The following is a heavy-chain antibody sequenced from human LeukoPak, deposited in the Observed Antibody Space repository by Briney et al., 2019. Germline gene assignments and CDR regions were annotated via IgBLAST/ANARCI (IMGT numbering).Heavy chain of an antibody. CDR3: ARSRNYDFWSGYYDYYYYYYMDV. D-gene: IGHD3-3*01. V-gene: IGHV4-39*07. Sequence: PSETLSLTCTVSGGSISSSSYYWGWIRQPPGKGLEWIGSIYYSGSTYYNPSLKSRVTISVDTSKNQFSLKLSSVTAADTAVYYCARSRNYDFWSGYYDYYYYYYMDVWGKGTTVTVSS. J-gene: IGHJ6*03. CDR2: IYYSGST. CDR1: GGSISSSSYY.